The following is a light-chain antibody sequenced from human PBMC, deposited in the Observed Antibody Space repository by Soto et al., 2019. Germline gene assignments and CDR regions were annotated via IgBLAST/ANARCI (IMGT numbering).Light chain of an antibody. CDR1: QSVSSSD. CDR2: GAS. V-gene: IGKV3-20*01. Sequence: EIVLTQSPGTLSLSPGERATLSCRASQSVSSSDLAWYQQKPGQAPRLLIYGASSRATGIPDRFSGSGSGTDFTLTISRLEPEDFAVYYCQQYGSSPTFGGGTKVDIK. J-gene: IGKJ4*01. CDR3: QQYGSSPT.